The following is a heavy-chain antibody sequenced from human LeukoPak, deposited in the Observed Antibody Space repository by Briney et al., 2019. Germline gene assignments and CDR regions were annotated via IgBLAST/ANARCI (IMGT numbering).Heavy chain of an antibody. D-gene: IGHD2-8*01. CDR3: AKTNGYFDQ. J-gene: IGHJ4*02. V-gene: IGHV3-23*01. CDR1: GFTFSSYG. CDR2: ISGSGETT. Sequence: GSLRLSCAASGFTFSSYGMTWLRQTPAKGLEWVSAISGSGETTYYSDSVKGRFTISRDNSKSTLFLQMNSLRVEDAAMHYCAKTNGYFDQWGQGTLVAVSS.